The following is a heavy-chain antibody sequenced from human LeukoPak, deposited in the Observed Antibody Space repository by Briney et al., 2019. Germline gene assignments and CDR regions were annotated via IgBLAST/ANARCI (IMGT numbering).Heavy chain of an antibody. J-gene: IGHJ4*02. Sequence: PGGSLTLSCAASGFTFSNYWMHWVRQTPGEGRVWVSRINSDGSSRNYAYSVKGRFTISRHNAKNRLYLQMNSLRAEDTAVYYCASASSHRIAAGGDYWGQGTLVTVSS. CDR3: ASASSHRIAAGGDY. D-gene: IGHD6-13*01. CDR2: INSDGSSR. CDR1: GFTFSNYW. V-gene: IGHV3-74*01.